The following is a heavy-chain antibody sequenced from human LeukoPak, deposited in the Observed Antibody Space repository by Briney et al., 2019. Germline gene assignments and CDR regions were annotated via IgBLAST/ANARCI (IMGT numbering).Heavy chain of an antibody. Sequence: GASVKVSCKASGYIFTGYYMHWVRQAPGQGLEWMGWINTNTGNPTYAQGFTGRFVFSLDTSVSTAYLQISSLKAEDTAVYYCARGEARYCSSTSCPGPFVGYWGQGTLVTVSS. D-gene: IGHD2-2*01. CDR3: ARGEARYCSSTSCPGPFVGY. V-gene: IGHV7-4-1*02. J-gene: IGHJ4*02. CDR1: GYIFTGYY. CDR2: INTNTGNP.